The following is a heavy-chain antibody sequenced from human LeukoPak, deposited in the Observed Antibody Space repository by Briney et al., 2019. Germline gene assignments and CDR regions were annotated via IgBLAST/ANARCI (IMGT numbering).Heavy chain of an antibody. V-gene: IGHV4-59*01. D-gene: IGHD5-18*01. Sequence: SETLSLTCIVSGGSISNYDWSWIRQPPGKGLEWIGYIYYSGTTNYNPSLKSRVTISVDTSNNQVSLKLNSVTAADTAVYYCARDLGGYNYGYSFDFWGQGTLVTVSS. CDR3: ARDLGGYNYGYSFDF. J-gene: IGHJ4*02. CDR2: IYYSGTT. CDR1: GGSISNYD.